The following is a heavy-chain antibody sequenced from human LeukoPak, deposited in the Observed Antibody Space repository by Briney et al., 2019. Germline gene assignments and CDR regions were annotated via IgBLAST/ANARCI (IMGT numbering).Heavy chain of an antibody. CDR3: TRGLRTLTMVRGVDVGY. D-gene: IGHD3-10*01. V-gene: IGHV1-46*01. CDR2: INPSGGST. CDR1: GYTFTSYY. Sequence: ASVKVSCKASGYTFTSYYMHWVRQAPGQGLEWMGIINPSGGSTSYAQKFQGRVTMTRDMSTSTVYMELSSLRSEDTAVYYCTRGLRTLTMVRGVDVGYWGQGTLVTVSS. J-gene: IGHJ4*02.